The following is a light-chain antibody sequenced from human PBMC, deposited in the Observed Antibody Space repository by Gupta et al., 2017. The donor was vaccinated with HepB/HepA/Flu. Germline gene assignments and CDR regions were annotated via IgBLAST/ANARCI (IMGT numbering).Light chain of an antibody. CDR2: GDT. Sequence: QSVLTQPPSVSGAPGQRVTISCTGRSSNIGAGYDVHWYRQVPGKAPQLLIYGDTNRPSGVPDRFSGSKSGTSASLAITGLQAEDEADYYCQSYGSSQSGSPYVFGTGTKVTVL. CDR3: QSYGSSQSGSPYV. CDR1: SSNIGAGYD. V-gene: IGLV1-40*01. J-gene: IGLJ1*01.